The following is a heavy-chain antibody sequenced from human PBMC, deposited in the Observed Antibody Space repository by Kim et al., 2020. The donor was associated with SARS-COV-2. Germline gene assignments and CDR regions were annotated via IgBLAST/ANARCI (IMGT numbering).Heavy chain of an antibody. J-gene: IGHJ3*02. CDR1: GFTFSNAW. CDR2: IKSKTDGGTT. CDR3: TTVQYDYVWGSYLQDAFDI. D-gene: IGHD3-16*01. Sequence: GGSLRLSCAASGFTFSNAWMSWVRQAPGKGLEWVGRIKSKTDGGTTDYAAPVKGRFTISRDDSKNTLYLQMNSLKTEDTAVYYCTTVQYDYVWGSYLQDAFDIWGQGTMVTVSS. V-gene: IGHV3-15*01.